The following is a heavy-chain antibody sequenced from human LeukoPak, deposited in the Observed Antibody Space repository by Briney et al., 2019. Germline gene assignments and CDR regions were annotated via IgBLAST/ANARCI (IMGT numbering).Heavy chain of an antibody. D-gene: IGHD3-3*01. J-gene: IGHJ6*03. CDR3: ARGPYYDVCSSYHYMDV. CDR1: GGSIRSGAYC. V-gene: IGHV4-31*03. Sequence: SETLSLTCTVSGGSIRSGAYCWRWLPQPPGKGLVWIGYLYYDGSTNSNPALKSRLTISVDTSENKFSLKLSSVAAADTAVYYCARGPYYDVCSSYHYMDVWGKGTTVTVSS. CDR2: LYYDGST.